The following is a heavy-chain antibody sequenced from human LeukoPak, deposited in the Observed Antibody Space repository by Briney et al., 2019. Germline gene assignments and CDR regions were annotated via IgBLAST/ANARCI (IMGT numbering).Heavy chain of an antibody. CDR1: GGTFSSYA. J-gene: IGHJ4*02. D-gene: IGHD2-15*01. CDR3: ANFGYCSDSTFYGVD. Sequence: AASVKVSCKASGGTFSSYAISWVRQAPGQGLEWMGGIIPIFGTANYAQKFQGRVTITADESTSTAYMELSSLRSEDTAVYYCANFGYCSDSTFYGVDWGQGTLVTVSS. CDR2: IIPIFGTA. V-gene: IGHV1-69*13.